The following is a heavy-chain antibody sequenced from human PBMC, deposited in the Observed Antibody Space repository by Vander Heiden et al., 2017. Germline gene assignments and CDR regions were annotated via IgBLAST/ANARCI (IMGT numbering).Heavy chain of an antibody. CDR2: ITPSGGST. V-gene: IGHV1-46*01. CDR1: GYTFTSYY. Sequence: QVQLVQSGAEVKKPGASVKVSCKASGYTFTSYYMHWVRQAPVQGLEWMGIITPSGGSTSYAQKFQGRVTMTRDTSTSTVYMELSSLRSEDTAVYYCARDKVPRIYCSGGSCYANWFDPWGQGTLVTVSS. D-gene: IGHD2-15*01. J-gene: IGHJ5*02. CDR3: ARDKVPRIYCSGGSCYANWFDP.